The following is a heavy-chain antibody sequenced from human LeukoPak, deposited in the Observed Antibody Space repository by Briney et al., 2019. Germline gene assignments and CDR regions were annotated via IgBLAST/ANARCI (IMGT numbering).Heavy chain of an antibody. V-gene: IGHV4-39*01. D-gene: IGHD3-22*01. CDR3: ARHYYDRTGYYYFDY. Sequence: SETLPLTCSVSGDSITGSSYYWGWIRQPPGKGLEWIGSMYYSGTTYSNPSLKSRLTMSADASRNQFSLKLRSVTAADTAVFYCARHYYDRTGYYYFDYWGQGILVTVSS. CDR1: GDSITGSSYY. CDR2: MYYSGTT. J-gene: IGHJ4*02.